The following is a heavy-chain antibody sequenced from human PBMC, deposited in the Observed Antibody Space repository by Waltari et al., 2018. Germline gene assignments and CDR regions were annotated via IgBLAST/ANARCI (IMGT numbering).Heavy chain of an antibody. CDR2: VNTTTGHP. D-gene: IGHD6-19*01. V-gene: IGHV7-4-1*01. Sequence: QVQLVQSGSELKKPGASVKVSCKASGYTFTSYAMNWVRQAPGQGLEWMGWVNTTTGHPTNAQGFTGRFVFSVDTSVSTAYLQICSLKAEDTAVYYCAGSIAVAGFDYWGQGTLVTVSS. CDR1: GYTFTSYA. J-gene: IGHJ4*02. CDR3: AGSIAVAGFDY.